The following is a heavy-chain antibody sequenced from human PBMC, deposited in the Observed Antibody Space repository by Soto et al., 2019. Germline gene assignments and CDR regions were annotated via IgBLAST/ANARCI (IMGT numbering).Heavy chain of an antibody. CDR1: GGSISSGGYY. J-gene: IGHJ5*02. V-gene: IGHV4-31*03. CDR2: IYYSGST. CDR3: ARSNIVVVQAANWFDT. Sequence: PSETLSLTCTVSGGSISSGGYYWSWIRQHPGKGLEWIGYIYYSGSTYYNPSLKSRVTISVDTSKNQFSLKLSSVTAADTAVYYCARSNIVVVQAANWFDTWGQGTLVTVSS. D-gene: IGHD2-2*01.